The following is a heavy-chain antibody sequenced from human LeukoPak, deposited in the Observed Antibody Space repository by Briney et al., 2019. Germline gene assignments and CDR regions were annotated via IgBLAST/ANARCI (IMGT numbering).Heavy chain of an antibody. CDR2: ISGSGGGT. J-gene: IGHJ4*02. V-gene: IGHV3-23*01. CDR1: GFTFSSYA. Sequence: PGGSLRLSCAASGFTFSSYAMSWVREAPEKGLGWVSSISGSGGGTYYADSVKGRFTISRDDSKNALPLQINSLRAEDTAVYYCVKDLGRYRNNCFDYGGQGTLVTVSS. D-gene: IGHD1-26*01. CDR3: VKDLGRYRNNCFDY.